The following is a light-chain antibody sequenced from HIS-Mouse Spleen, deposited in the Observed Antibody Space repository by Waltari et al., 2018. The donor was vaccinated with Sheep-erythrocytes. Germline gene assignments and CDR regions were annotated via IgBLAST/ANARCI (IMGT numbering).Light chain of an antibody. J-gene: IGLJ3*02. CDR2: DVS. CDR1: SSDVGGYNY. CDR3: SSYAGSNNWV. Sequence: QSALTQPRSVSGSPGQSVTISCTGTSSDVGGYNYVSWYQQHPGKAPKLMIYDVSKRPSGVPDRSSGSKSGNTASLTVSGLQAEDEADYYCSSYAGSNNWVFGGGTKLTVL. V-gene: IGLV2-11*01.